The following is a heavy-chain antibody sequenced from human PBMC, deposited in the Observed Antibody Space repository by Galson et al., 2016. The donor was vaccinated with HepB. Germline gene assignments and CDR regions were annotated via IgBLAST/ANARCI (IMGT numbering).Heavy chain of an antibody. CDR3: ARDGATGSKFDI. CDR1: GYPISGGYY. CDR2: IYHSGAT. J-gene: IGHJ4*02. Sequence: ETLSLTCTVSGYPISGGYYWSWIRQPPGKGLQWIGSIYHSGATYYSPSLKSQVTMSVDTSNNQFSLNLRSATGADTAVYYCARDGATGSKFDIWGQGTLVTVSS. D-gene: IGHD1-26*01. V-gene: IGHV4-38-2*02.